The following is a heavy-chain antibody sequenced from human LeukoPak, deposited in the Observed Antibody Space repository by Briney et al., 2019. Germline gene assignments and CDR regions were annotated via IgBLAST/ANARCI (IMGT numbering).Heavy chain of an antibody. J-gene: IGHJ6*03. Sequence: SETLSLTCTVSGGSISSYYWSWIRQPAGKGLEWIGRIYTSGSTNYNPSLKSRVTMSVDTSKNQFSLKLSSVTAADTAVYYCAKDAYDSSGYYSNYYYYYMDVWGKGTTVTISS. D-gene: IGHD3-22*01. CDR3: AKDAYDSSGYYSNYYYYYMDV. CDR2: IYTSGST. V-gene: IGHV4-4*07. CDR1: GGSISSYY.